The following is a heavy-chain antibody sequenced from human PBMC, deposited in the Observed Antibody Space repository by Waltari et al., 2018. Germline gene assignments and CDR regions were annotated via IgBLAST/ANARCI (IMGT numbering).Heavy chain of an antibody. CDR1: GGSISSSSYY. V-gene: IGHV4-39*01. J-gene: IGHJ5*02. Sequence: QLQLQESGPGLVKPSETLSLTCTVSGGSISSSSYYWGWIRQPPGKGLEWIGSIYYSGCTYYTPSRKSRVTISVDTSKNQFSLKLSSVTAADTAVYYCARSYGRDWFDPWGQGTLVTVSS. D-gene: IGHD3-10*01. CDR3: ARSYGRDWFDP. CDR2: IYYSGCT.